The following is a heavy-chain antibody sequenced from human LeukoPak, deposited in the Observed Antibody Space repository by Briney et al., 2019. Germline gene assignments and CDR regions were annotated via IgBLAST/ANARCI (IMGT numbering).Heavy chain of an antibody. CDR2: INHSGST. J-gene: IGHJ6*03. D-gene: IGHD2-8*01. CDR1: GGSFSGYY. CDR3: ARGEGTNGQVYYYYYMDV. V-gene: IGHV4-34*01. Sequence: PSETLSLTCAVYGGSFSGYYWSWIRQPPGKGLEWIGEINHSGSTNYNPSLKSRVTISVDTSKNQFSLKLSSVTAADTAVYYCARGEGTNGQVYYYYYMDVWGKGTTVTVSS.